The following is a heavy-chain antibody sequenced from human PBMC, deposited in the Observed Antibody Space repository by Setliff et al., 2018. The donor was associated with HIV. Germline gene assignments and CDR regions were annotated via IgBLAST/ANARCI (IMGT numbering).Heavy chain of an antibody. Sequence: PGGSLRLSCAASGFTFSGHVTHWVRQAPGKGLEWVAGIGTDGAVHYADSVRGRFTISRDNAGTTVYLHMSGLRAEDTAVHYCATEGGSSGHAGYFDNWGQGTQVTVSS. V-gene: IGHV3-30*03. CDR2: IGTDGAV. D-gene: IGHD6-19*01. CDR1: GFTFSGHV. J-gene: IGHJ4*02. CDR3: ATEGGSSGHAGYFDN.